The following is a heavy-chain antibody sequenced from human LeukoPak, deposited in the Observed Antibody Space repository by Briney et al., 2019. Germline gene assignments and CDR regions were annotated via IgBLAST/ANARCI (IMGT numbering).Heavy chain of an antibody. D-gene: IGHD4-17*01. V-gene: IGHV4-59*01. CDR2: IYYSGST. CDR3: ASSRTMTTHTSFDY. CDR1: GGSISSYY. Sequence: SETLSLTCTVSGGSISSYYWSWIRQPPGKGLEWIGYIYYSGSTNYNPSLKNRVTISVDTSKNQFSLKLSSVTAADTAVYYCASSRTMTTHTSFDYWGQGTLVTVSS. J-gene: IGHJ4*02.